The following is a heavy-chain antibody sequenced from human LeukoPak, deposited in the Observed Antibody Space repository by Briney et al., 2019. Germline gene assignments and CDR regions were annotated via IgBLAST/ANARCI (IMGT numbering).Heavy chain of an antibody. CDR1: GFTFSSYW. J-gene: IGHJ4*02. Sequence: PGGSLRLSCAASGFTFSSYWMYWVRQDPGKGLVWVSRINNDGSSTNYADSVKGRFTISRDNAKNTLYLQMNSLRAEDTAVYYCARDGASHEQFGYWGQGTLVTVSS. V-gene: IGHV3-74*01. CDR2: INNDGSST. CDR3: ARDGASHEQFGY. D-gene: IGHD3-16*01.